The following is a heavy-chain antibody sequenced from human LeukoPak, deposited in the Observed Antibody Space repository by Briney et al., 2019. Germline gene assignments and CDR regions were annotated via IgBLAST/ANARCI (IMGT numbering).Heavy chain of an antibody. V-gene: IGHV1-18*04. D-gene: IGHD2-15*01. CDR1: GYTFTSYG. CDR2: ISAYNGNT. CDR3: ARSLRYCSGGSCYWIFDY. Sequence: ASVKVSCKASGYTFTSYGISWVRQAPGQGLEWMGWISAYNGNTNYAQKLQGRVTMTTDTSTSTAYMALRSLRSDDTAVYYCARSLRYCSGGSCYWIFDYWGQGTLVTVSS. J-gene: IGHJ4*02.